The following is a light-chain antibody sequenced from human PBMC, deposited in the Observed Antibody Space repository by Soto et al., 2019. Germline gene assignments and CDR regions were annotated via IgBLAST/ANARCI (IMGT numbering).Light chain of an antibody. Sequence: IVLTQSPGTVSLSPGERATLSCRASQSGSSSYLAWYQQKPGQAPRVLIYGASNRATGIPDRFSGSGSGTEFTLTISRLEPEDFEVYYCQQYGSSLFTFGPGTKVDIK. V-gene: IGKV3-20*01. CDR1: QSGSSSY. CDR2: GAS. J-gene: IGKJ3*01. CDR3: QQYGSSLFT.